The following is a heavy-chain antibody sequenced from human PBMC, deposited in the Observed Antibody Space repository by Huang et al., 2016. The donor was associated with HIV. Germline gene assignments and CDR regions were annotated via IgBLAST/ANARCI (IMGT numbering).Heavy chain of an antibody. CDR1: GGTVSSFS. CDR3: ARGVGNSNRGFDI. D-gene: IGHD5-18*01. Sequence: QVQLVQSGAEMKKSGSSVKVSCKASGGTVSSFSFTWVRQAPGHGLEWMGGIIPWHDTTYRAQKFRGRVTLTADESTNTAFMELSGLTSQDTAVYYCARGVGNSNRGFDIWGQGTLVTVS. V-gene: IGHV1-69*13. J-gene: IGHJ4*02. CDR2: IIPWHDTT.